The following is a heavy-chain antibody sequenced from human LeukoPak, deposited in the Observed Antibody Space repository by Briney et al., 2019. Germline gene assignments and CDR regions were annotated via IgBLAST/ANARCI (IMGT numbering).Heavy chain of an antibody. V-gene: IGHV3-30-3*01. CDR3: ARAGEGSDY. D-gene: IGHD1-26*01. CDR2: ISYDGSNK. Sequence: GGSLRLSCAASGFTFSSYAMHWVRQAPGKGLEWVAVISYDGSNKYYADSVKGRFTISRDNSKNTLYLQMNSLRAEDTAVYYCARAGEGSDYWGLGTLVTVSS. J-gene: IGHJ4*02. CDR1: GFTFSSYA.